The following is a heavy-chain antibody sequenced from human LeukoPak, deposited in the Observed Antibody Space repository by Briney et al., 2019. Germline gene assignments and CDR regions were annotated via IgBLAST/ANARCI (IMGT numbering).Heavy chain of an antibody. Sequence: GGSLRLSCAASRFTFSSYEMNWVRQAPGKGPEWVSYISSSGSTMYYADSVKGRFTVSRDNAKNSLYLQMNSLRGEDTAVYYCARSNPNRNALDLWGQGTMVTISS. V-gene: IGHV3-48*03. D-gene: IGHD1-14*01. CDR3: ARSNPNRNALDL. CDR1: RFTFSSYE. CDR2: ISSSGSTM. J-gene: IGHJ3*01.